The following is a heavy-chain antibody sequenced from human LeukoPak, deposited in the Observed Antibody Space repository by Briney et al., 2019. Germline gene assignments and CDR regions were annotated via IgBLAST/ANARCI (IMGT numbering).Heavy chain of an antibody. D-gene: IGHD6-13*01. Sequence: SEILSLTCTVSGGSISSYYWSWIRQPPGKGLEWVGYIYYSGSTNYNPSLKSRVTISVDTSKNQFSLKLSSVTAADTAVYYCARGASSSWYNWFDPWGQGTLVTVSS. CDR1: GGSISSYY. V-gene: IGHV4-59*01. CDR2: IYYSGST. CDR3: ARGASSSWYNWFDP. J-gene: IGHJ5*02.